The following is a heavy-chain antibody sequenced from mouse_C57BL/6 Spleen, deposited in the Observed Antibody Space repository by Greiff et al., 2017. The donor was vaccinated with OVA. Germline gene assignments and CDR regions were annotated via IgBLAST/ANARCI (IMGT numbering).Heavy chain of an antibody. V-gene: IGHV1-72*01. D-gene: IGHD1-1*01. J-gene: IGHJ4*01. CDR3: ARWYFITAIIGDYAMDY. Sequence: LQQPGAELVKPGASVKLSCKASGYTFTSYWMHWVKKRPGRGLEWIGRIDPNSGGTKYNEKFKSKATLTVDKTSNTAYMQFSNLTSEDSAVYYCARWYFITAIIGDYAMDYWGQGTSVTVSS. CDR1: GYTFTSYW. CDR2: IDPNSGGT.